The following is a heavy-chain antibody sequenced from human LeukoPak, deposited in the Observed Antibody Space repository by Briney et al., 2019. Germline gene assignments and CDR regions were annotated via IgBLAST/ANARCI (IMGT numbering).Heavy chain of an antibody. CDR2: INHSGST. CDR1: GGSXSXYY. Sequence: XGGSXSXYYWRWLRQPQGKGLEGIGEINHSGSTNYNPSLKSRVTITENTSKKQFSLKLRYGTAAAAAVYYWXXXXXXXXXXXXXXWFDPWGQGTLVTVSS. V-gene: IGHV4-34*01. CDR3: XXXXXXXXXXXXXXWFDP. J-gene: IGHJ5*02.